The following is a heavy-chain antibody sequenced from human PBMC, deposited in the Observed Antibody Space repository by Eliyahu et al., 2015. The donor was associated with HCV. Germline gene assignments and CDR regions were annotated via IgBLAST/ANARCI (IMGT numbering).Heavy chain of an antibody. CDR3: VGGFSVYDYD. D-gene: IGHD5/OR15-5a*01. J-gene: IGHJ4*02. V-gene: IGHV4-39*01. Sequence: QLQLQESGPGLVKTSETLSLTCTVSGGXISSGSHYWGWLRQPPGKGLEWVGSLFYSGTDYHNPSLKSRVTISMDTSKNQFSLKLNSVTAGDTAFYYCVGGFSVYDYDWGQGVLVTVSS. CDR1: GGXISSGSHY. CDR2: LFYSGTD.